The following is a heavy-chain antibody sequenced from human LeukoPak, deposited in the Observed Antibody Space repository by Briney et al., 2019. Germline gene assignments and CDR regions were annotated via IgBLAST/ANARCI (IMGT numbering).Heavy chain of an antibody. Sequence: GSLRLSCAASGFTFNNYNMNWVRQAPGKALEWVSSITSSGTYIFYADSVKGRFTISRDNAKNSLYLQMNSLGPEDTAVYFCARDSEVWFGDQTREFDYWGQGTLVTVSS. V-gene: IGHV3-21*01. J-gene: IGHJ4*02. CDR1: GFTFNNYN. D-gene: IGHD3-10*01. CDR2: ITSSGTYI. CDR3: ARDSEVWFGDQTREFDY.